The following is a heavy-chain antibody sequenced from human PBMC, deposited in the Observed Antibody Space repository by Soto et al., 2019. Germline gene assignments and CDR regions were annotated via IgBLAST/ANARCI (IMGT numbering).Heavy chain of an antibody. CDR2: ISYDGNNK. D-gene: IGHD1-1*01. CDR1: GFTVSGYS. Sequence: QEQVLQSGGGVVQPGRSLRLSCVASGFTVSGYSMHWVRHAPGKGLEWVSLISYDGNNKDYADSVKGRFTISRDNSKNTLYRQMNSLRIEDTAVYYCVRCWGTGDGSNLGYNWFDPWGQGSLVIVSS. J-gene: IGHJ5*02. V-gene: IGHV3-30-3*01. CDR3: VRCWGTGDGSNLGYNWFDP.